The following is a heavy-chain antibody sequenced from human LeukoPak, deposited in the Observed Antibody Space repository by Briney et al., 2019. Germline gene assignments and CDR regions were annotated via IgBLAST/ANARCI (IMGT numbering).Heavy chain of an antibody. Sequence: GGSLRLSCAASGFTFSSYSMNWVRQAPGKGLEWVSSISSSSSYIYYADSVKGRFTISRDNAKNSLYLQMNSLRAEDTAVYYCARDLDYGGYYFVYWGQGTLVTVSS. CDR3: ARDLDYGGYYFVY. D-gene: IGHD4-17*01. CDR1: GFTFSSYS. CDR2: ISSSSSYI. V-gene: IGHV3-21*01. J-gene: IGHJ4*02.